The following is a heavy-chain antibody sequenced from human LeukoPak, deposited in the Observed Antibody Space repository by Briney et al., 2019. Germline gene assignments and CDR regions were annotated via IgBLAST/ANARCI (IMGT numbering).Heavy chain of an antibody. J-gene: IGHJ4*02. CDR3: ARGRSGWYHNFDY. CDR1: GVTFNRYG. D-gene: IGHD6-19*01. V-gene: IGHV3-23*01. CDR2: ISASGANR. Sequence: PVGSLRLSCAASGVTFNRYGMSWVRQAPGQGLEWVSGISASGANRSYADSVKGRFTISRDNSRDTLSVQINSLGAEDTAIDYCARGRSGWYHNFDYWGQGTLVTVSS.